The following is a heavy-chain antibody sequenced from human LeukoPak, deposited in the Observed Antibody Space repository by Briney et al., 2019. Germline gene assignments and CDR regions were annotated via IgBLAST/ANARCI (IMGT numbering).Heavy chain of an antibody. V-gene: IGHV3-23*01. Sequence: GGSLRLSCAASGFTFSSYAMSWVRQVPGKGLEWVSSISASGGVTHYADTVKGRFTISRDNSKNTLYLQRSSLRAEDTAVYYCARGRATYCFDYWGQGTLVTVSS. J-gene: IGHJ4*02. CDR3: ARGRATYCFDY. CDR1: GFTFSSYA. D-gene: IGHD2-21*01. CDR2: ISASGGVT.